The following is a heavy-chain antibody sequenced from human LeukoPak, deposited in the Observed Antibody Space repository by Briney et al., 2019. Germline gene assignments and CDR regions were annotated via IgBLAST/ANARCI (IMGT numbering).Heavy chain of an antibody. V-gene: IGHV3-23*01. CDR3: VTDIVLAGTWGGFDV. Sequence: PGGSLRLSCAASGFTFYTYAINWVRQAPGKGMQRVSGISGGGDKAYYADSVNGRFTISRDNSKNTVSLQMSSLRAEDTALYYCVTDIVLAGTWGGFDVWGQRTRVAVSS. D-gene: IGHD6-19*01. J-gene: IGHJ3*01. CDR1: GFTFYTYA. CDR2: ISGGGDKA.